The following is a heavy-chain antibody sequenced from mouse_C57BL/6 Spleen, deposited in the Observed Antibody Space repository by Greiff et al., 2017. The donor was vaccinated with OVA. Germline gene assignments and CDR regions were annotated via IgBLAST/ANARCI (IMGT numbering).Heavy chain of an antibody. CDR2: IHPNSGST. J-gene: IGHJ4*01. Sequence: QVQLKQPGAELVKPGASVKLSCKASGYTFTSYWMHWVKQRPGQGLEWIGMIHPNSGSTNYNEKFKSKATLTVDKSSSTAYMQLSSLTSEDSAVYYCAFYYDYDDDIWGQGTSVTVSS. V-gene: IGHV1-64*01. CDR3: AFYYDYDDDI. CDR1: GYTFTSYW. D-gene: IGHD2-4*01.